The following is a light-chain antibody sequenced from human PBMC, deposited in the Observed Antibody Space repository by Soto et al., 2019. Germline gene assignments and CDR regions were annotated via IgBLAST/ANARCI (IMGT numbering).Light chain of an antibody. Sequence: EIVMTQSPATLSVSPGERASLSCRASQSVSSHLAWYQRKPGQAPRLLIYGASSRATGIPDRFSGSGSGTDFTLTISRLEPEDFAVYYCQQYDSSPPTFGGGTKVDIK. CDR3: QQYDSSPPT. J-gene: IGKJ4*01. CDR1: QSVSSH. V-gene: IGKV3-20*01. CDR2: GAS.